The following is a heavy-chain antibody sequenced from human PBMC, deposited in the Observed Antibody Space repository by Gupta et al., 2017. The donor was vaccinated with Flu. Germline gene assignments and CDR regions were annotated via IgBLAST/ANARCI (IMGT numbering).Heavy chain of an antibody. J-gene: IGHJ5*02. D-gene: IGHD1-26*01. CDR3: ARDFYGWSATRRGFAFDP. CDR2: ISSSGSTI. V-gene: IGHV3-11*01. Sequence: GKGLEWVSYISSSGSTIYYADSVKGRFTISRDNAKNSLYLQMNSLRAEDTAVYYCARDFYGWSATRRGFAFDPCGQGTLVIVSS.